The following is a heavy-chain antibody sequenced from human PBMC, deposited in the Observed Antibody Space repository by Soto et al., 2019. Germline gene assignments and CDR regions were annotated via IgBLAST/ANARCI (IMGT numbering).Heavy chain of an antibody. V-gene: IGHV4-4*02. CDR2: IFHNGNT. CDR3: AKGRGGSGSLTPRVDF. CDR1: SGSITSSNW. J-gene: IGHJ4*02. Sequence: QVQLQESGPGLVKPSGTLSLTCAVSSGSITSSNWWSWVRQPPGKGLEWIGEIFHNGNTYYNPSLKSRVTMSVDTSKNQFSLNLGSVTAADTAVYYCAKGRGGSGSLTPRVDFWGQGTLVTVSS. D-gene: IGHD3-10*01.